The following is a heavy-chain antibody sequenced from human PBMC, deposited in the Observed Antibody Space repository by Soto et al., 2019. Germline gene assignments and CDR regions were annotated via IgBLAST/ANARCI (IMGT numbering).Heavy chain of an antibody. Sequence: GGSLRLSCTASGFTFGDYAMSWFRQAPGKGLEWVGFIRSKAYGGTTEYAASVKGRFTISRDDSKSIAYLQMNSLKTEETAVYYCTRGGVGGSGSVYPYYFDYWGQGTLVTVSS. V-gene: IGHV3-49*03. CDR3: TRGGVGGSGSVYPYYFDY. CDR1: GFTFGDYA. J-gene: IGHJ4*02. CDR2: IRSKAYGGTT. D-gene: IGHD3-10*01.